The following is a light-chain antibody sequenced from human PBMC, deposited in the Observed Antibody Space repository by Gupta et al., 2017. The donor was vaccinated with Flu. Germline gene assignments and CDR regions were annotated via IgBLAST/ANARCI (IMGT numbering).Light chain of an antibody. CDR1: QSVSSSY. J-gene: IGKJ1*01. CDR3: RQYGSSPWT. Sequence: EIVLTQSPGTLSLPPGERATLSGRASQSVSSSYLAWYQQKPGQAPRLLIYGASSRATGIPDRFSGSGSGTDFTLTISRLEPEDFAVYYCRQYGSSPWTFGQGTKVEIK. V-gene: IGKV3-20*01. CDR2: GAS.